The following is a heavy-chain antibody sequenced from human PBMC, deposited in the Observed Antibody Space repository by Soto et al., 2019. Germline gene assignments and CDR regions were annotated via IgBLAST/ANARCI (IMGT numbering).Heavy chain of an antibody. D-gene: IGHD5-12*01. CDR1: GGTFSSNA. V-gene: IGHV1-69*13. CDR3: ASQNRDGYILFAY. J-gene: IGHJ4*02. Sequence: ASVKVSCKAAGGTFSSNAISWVRQAPGQGLEWMGGIIPIFGTANYAQKFQGRVTITADESTSTAYMELSSLRSEDTAVYYCASQNRDGYILFAYWGQGTLVTVSS. CDR2: IIPIFGTA.